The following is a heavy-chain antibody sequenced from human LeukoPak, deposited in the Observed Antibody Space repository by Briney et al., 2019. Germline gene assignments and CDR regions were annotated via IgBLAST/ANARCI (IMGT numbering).Heavy chain of an antibody. V-gene: IGHV4-34*01. D-gene: IGHD3-22*01. J-gene: IGHJ5*02. CDR1: GGSFSGYY. CDR2: INHSGST. CDR3: ASRVITMIVVARNWFDP. Sequence: SETLSLTCAVYGGSFSGYYWSWIRQPPGKGLEWIGEINHSGSTSYSPSLKSRVSISVDTSKNHISLKLRSVTAADTAVYYCASRVITMIVVARNWFDPWGQGTLVTVSS.